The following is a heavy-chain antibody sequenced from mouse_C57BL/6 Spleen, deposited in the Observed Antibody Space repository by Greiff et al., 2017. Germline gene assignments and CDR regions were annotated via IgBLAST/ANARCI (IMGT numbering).Heavy chain of an antibody. J-gene: IGHJ4*01. CDR3: ARGGITTAIDY. CDR1: GYTFTSYW. D-gene: IGHD1-1*01. Sequence: QVQLQQPGAELVRPGSSVKLSCKASGYTFTSYWMHWVKQRPIQGLEWIGNIDPSDSETHYNQKFKDKATLTVDKSSSTAYMQLSILTSEDSAVYYCARGGITTAIDYWGQGTSVTVAS. CDR2: IDPSDSET. V-gene: IGHV1-52*01.